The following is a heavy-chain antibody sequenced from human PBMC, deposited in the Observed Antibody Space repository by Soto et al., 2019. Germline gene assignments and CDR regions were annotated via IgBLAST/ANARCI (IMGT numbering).Heavy chain of an antibody. J-gene: IGHJ4*02. CDR3: QGGDF. Sequence: SETLSITCAVSGGSFRGYFWSWIRQSPDKGLEWIGEINDSGSTYYNPSFKSRLTISVDTSTSQISLRLTSVTAADSAVYYCQGGDFWGQGTRVTVSS. D-gene: IGHD3-16*01. V-gene: IGHV4-34*01. CDR2: INDSGST. CDR1: GGSFRGYF.